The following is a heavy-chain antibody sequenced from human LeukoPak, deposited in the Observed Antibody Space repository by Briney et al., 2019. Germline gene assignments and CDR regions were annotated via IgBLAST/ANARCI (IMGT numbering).Heavy chain of an antibody. CDR2: INPNSGGT. CDR1: GYTFTGYY. D-gene: IGHD3-10*01. CDR3: ARGPLWFGELWAFDI. J-gene: IGHJ3*02. Sequence: RGASVKVSCKASGYTFTGYYMHWVRQAPGQGLEWMGWINPNSGGTNYAQKFQGWVTMTRDTSISTAYMELSRLRSDDTAVYYCARGPLWFGELWAFDIWGQGTMVTVSS. V-gene: IGHV1-2*04.